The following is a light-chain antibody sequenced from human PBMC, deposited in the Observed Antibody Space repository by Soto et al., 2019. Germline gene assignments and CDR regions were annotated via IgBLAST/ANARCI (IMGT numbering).Light chain of an antibody. CDR3: SSYTSSGTFV. CDR2: EVT. J-gene: IGLJ1*01. Sequence: QSALTQPPSVSGSPGQSVTISCTGTSSDVGDYKRVSWYQQGPGTAPKVIIYEVTNRPSGVPDRFSGSKSGNTASLTISGLQAEDEADYYCSSYTSSGTFVFGSGTKLTVL. V-gene: IGLV2-18*02. CDR1: SSDVGDYKR.